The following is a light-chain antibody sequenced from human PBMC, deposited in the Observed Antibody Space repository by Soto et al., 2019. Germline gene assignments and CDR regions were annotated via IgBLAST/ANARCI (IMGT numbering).Light chain of an antibody. Sequence: DIQMTQSPSSLSASIGDRVTITCRASQSIDSYLNWYQQKPGKAPKLLIYAAASLQSGVPSRFSGSGSGTDFTLTIRTLQPEDFAPYVCQQSFSPPYTFGQGTKVE. CDR2: AAA. CDR1: QSIDSY. J-gene: IGKJ2*01. V-gene: IGKV1-39*01. CDR3: QQSFSPPYT.